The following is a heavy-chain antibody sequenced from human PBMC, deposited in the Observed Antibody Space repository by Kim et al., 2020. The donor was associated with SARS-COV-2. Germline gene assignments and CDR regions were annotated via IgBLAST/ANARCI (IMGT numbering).Heavy chain of an antibody. J-gene: IGHJ5*02. CDR1: GGSISSYY. V-gene: IGHV4-59*08. CDR2: IYYSGST. D-gene: IGHD4-17*01. Sequence: SETLSLTCTVSGGSISSYYWSWIRQPPGKGLEWIGYIYYSGSTNYNPSLKSRVTISVDTSKNQFSLKLSSVTAADTAVYYCARHKGVGNYGDYVIFGWFDPWGQGTRVTVSS. CDR3: ARHKGVGNYGDYVIFGWFDP.